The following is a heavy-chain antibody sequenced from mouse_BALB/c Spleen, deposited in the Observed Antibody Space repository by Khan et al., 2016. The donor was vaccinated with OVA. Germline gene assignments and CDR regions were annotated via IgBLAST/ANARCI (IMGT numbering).Heavy chain of an antibody. CDR2: IWAGGST. CDR3: ARDWVISTDSLDY. J-gene: IGHJ2*01. Sequence: QVQLKQSGPGLVAPSQSLSITCTVSGFSLTTYGVHWFRQPPGNGLEWLGIIWAGGSTNYNSALMSRLTTSKDNSKSQVFLLMNSLQTDDTASYYSARDWVISTDSLDYWDQGTPLTVSA. V-gene: IGHV2-9*02. D-gene: IGHD2-4*01. CDR1: GFSLTTYG.